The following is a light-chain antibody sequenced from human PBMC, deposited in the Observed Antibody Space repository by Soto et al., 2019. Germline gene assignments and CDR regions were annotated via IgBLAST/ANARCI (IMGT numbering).Light chain of an antibody. CDR2: DAS. CDR1: QTISSY. Sequence: DIQMTQSPPSLSASVGDRVTITCRASQTISSYLNWYQQKPGKAPKLLISDASSLQSGVPSRFSGSGSGTDFTLSISSLQPEEFATYYCQQSYSVPVTFGGGTKVEIK. CDR3: QQSYSVPVT. V-gene: IGKV1-39*01. J-gene: IGKJ4*01.